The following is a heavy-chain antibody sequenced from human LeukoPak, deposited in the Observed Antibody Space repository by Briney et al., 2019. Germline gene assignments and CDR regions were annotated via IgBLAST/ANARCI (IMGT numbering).Heavy chain of an antibody. V-gene: IGHV3-49*04. CDR2: IRSSTYRGTA. CDR3: TRGLSFYDTSGYYPALYFRD. Sequence: GGSLRLSCIGSGLNFGDYAMSWVRQAPGKGLEWVGFIRSSTYRGTAEYAASVTGRFTISRDDSNSIACLQMNSLKTDDTAVYYCTRGLSFYDTSGYYPALYFRDWGLGTLVTVSS. CDR1: GLNFGDYA. J-gene: IGHJ1*01. D-gene: IGHD3-22*01.